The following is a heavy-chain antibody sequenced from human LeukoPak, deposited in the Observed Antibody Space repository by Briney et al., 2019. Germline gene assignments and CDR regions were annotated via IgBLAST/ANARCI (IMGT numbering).Heavy chain of an antibody. V-gene: IGHV3-30*02. J-gene: IGHJ4*02. CDR1: GFTFSSYG. D-gene: IGHD3-16*01. Sequence: GGSLRLSCAASGFTFSSYGMHWVRQAPGKGLEWVAFIRYDGSNKYYADSVKGRFTISRDNSKNTLYLQMGSLRAEDMAVYYCAREVKGGFDYWGQGTLVTVSS. CDR2: IRYDGSNK. CDR3: AREVKGGFDY.